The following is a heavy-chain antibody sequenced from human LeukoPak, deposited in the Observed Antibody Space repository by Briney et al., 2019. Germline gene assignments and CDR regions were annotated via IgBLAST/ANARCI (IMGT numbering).Heavy chain of an antibody. D-gene: IGHD3-22*01. CDR2: INPTGGST. CDR1: GYTFPSYF. V-gene: IGHV1-46*01. Sequence: ASVNVSFKASGYTFPSYFMHWVRQAPGQGLEWMGIINPTGGSTTYAQKFQGRVTMTRDTSTSTVYMELSSLRSDDTAVYYCARVFHDSSGYYPYYFDYWGQGTLVPVSS. J-gene: IGHJ4*02. CDR3: ARVFHDSSGYYPYYFDY.